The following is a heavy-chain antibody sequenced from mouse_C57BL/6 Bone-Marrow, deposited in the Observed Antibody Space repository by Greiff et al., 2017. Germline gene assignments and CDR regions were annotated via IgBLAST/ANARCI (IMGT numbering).Heavy chain of an antibody. CDR3: ARPPYGSSYGHYAMDY. J-gene: IGHJ4*01. Sequence: VQLQESGAELVKPGASVKISCKASGYAFSSYWMNWVKQRPGKGLEWIGQIYPGDGDTNYNGKFKGKATLTADKSSSTAYMQLSSLTSEDSAVYFCARPPYGSSYGHYAMDYWGQGTSVTVSS. CDR2: IYPGDGDT. V-gene: IGHV1-80*01. D-gene: IGHD1-1*01. CDR1: GYAFSSYW.